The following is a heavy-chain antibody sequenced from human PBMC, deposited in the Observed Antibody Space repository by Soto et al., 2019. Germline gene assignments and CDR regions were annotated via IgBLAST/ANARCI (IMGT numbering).Heavy chain of an antibody. Sequence: ASVKVSCKVSGYTLTELSMHWVRQAPGKGLEWMGGFDPEDGETIYAQKFQGRVTMTEDTSTDTAYMELSSLRSEDTAVYYCATAHPRNSGDYGEGLRYFDLWGRGTLVTVSS. J-gene: IGHJ2*01. D-gene: IGHD4-17*01. CDR3: ATAHPRNSGDYGEGLRYFDL. CDR2: FDPEDGET. V-gene: IGHV1-24*01. CDR1: GYTLTELS.